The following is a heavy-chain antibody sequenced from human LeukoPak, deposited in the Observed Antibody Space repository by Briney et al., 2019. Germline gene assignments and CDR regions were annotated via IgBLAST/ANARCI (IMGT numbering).Heavy chain of an antibody. J-gene: IGHJ4*02. D-gene: IGHD3-22*01. V-gene: IGHV5-51*01. CDR1: GYSFTSYW. CDR2: IYPGDSDT. CDR3: ARRRDSSGYYRSYYFDY. Sequence: GESLKISCKGSGYSFTSYWIGWVRQMPGKGLEWMGIIYPGDSDTRYSPSFQGQVTISADKSISTAYLQWSSLKASDTAMYYCARRRDSSGYYRSYYFDYWGQGTLVTVSS.